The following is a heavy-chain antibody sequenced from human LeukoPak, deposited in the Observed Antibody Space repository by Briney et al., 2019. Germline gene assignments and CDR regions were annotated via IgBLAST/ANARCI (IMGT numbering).Heavy chain of an antibody. Sequence: GGSLKLSCEASGFTFSSFHMSWVRQAPGKGLEFVSVISSIIGATYYADSVQGRFTISRDNSKNTLYLQMNSLRAEDTAVYYCAKDRWELYYFDYWGQGTLVTVSS. CDR1: GFTFSSFH. CDR2: ISSIIGAT. D-gene: IGHD1-26*01. J-gene: IGHJ4*02. CDR3: AKDRWELYYFDY. V-gene: IGHV3-23*01.